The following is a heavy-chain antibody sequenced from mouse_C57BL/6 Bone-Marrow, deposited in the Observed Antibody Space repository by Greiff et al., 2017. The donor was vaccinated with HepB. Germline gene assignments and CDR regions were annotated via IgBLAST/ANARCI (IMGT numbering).Heavy chain of an antibody. D-gene: IGHD2-3*01. J-gene: IGHJ4*01. Sequence: QVQLQHPGAELVMPGASVKLSCKASGYTFTSYWMHWVKQRPGQGLEWIGEIDPSDSYTNYNQKFKGKSTLTVDKSSSTAYMQLSSLTSEDSAVYYCARYGWLPYYYAMDYWGQGTSVTVSS. V-gene: IGHV1-69*01. CDR3: ARYGWLPYYYAMDY. CDR2: IDPSDSYT. CDR1: GYTFTSYW.